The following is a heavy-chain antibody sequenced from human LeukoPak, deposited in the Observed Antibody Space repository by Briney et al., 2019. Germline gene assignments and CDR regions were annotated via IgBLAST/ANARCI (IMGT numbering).Heavy chain of an antibody. Sequence: GGSLRLSCAASGFTLSNAWMSWVRQAPGKGLEWVGRIKSKTDSGTTDSAASVKGRFTISRDDSKNTLYLQMNSLKTEDTAVYYCTTDPQRGYYFDYWGQGTLVTVSS. J-gene: IGHJ4*02. CDR3: TTDPQRGYYFDY. CDR1: GFTLSNAW. D-gene: IGHD5-24*01. V-gene: IGHV3-15*01. CDR2: IKSKTDSGTT.